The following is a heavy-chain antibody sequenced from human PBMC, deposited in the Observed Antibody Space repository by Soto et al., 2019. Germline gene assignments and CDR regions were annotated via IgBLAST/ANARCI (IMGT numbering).Heavy chain of an antibody. CDR2: ISGSGGST. D-gene: IGHD5-18*01. CDR1: GFTFSSYA. V-gene: IGHV3-23*01. CDR3: ATFRAGYNFDY. J-gene: IGHJ4*02. Sequence: GGSLRLSCSASGFTFSSYAMSWVRQAPGKGLEWVSAISGSGGSTYYADSVKGRFTISRYNSKNTLYLQMNSLRAEDTAVYYCATFRAGYNFDYWGQGTLVTVSS.